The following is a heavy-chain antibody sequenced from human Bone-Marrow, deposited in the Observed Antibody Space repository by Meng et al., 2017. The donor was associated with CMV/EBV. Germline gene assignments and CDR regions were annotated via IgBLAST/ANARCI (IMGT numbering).Heavy chain of an antibody. J-gene: IGHJ3*02. V-gene: IGHV3-7*01. CDR1: GFTFSRYW. Sequence: GESLKISCEGSGFTFSRYWMHWVRQAPGKGLEWVANIKQDGSEKYYVDSVKGRFTISRDNAKNSLYLQMNSLRAEDTAVYYCAREPGSRAFDIWGQGTMVTVSS. CDR3: AREPGSRAFDI. CDR2: IKQDGSEK. D-gene: IGHD3-10*01.